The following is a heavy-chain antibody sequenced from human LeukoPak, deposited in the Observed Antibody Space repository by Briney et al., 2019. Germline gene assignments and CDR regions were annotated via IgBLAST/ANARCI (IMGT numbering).Heavy chain of an antibody. J-gene: IGHJ2*01. CDR2: LYSGGST. V-gene: IGHV3-53*01. CDR3: ARDRIAAGYFDL. CDR1: GFTFGAYA. D-gene: IGHD6-13*01. Sequence: PGGSLRLSCTASGFTFGAYAMSWFRQAPGKGLEWVSVLYSGGSTYYTDSVKGRFTISRDNSKNTLYLQMNSLRAEDTAVYYCARDRIAAGYFDLWGRGTLVTVSS.